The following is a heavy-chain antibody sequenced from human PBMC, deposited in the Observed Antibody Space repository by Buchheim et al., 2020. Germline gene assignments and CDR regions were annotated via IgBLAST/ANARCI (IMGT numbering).Heavy chain of an antibody. CDR2: IYHSGTS. CDR3: ARGGDYYGSGTYYNNWFDP. J-gene: IGHJ5*02. D-gene: IGHD3-10*01. Sequence: QVQLQESGPGLVKPSGTLSLTCAVSGGSISSSNWWSWVRQPPGKGLEWIGEIYHSGTSNYNPSLKSRLTILLAKSKNEFSLRLTSVTAADTAVYYCARGGDYYGSGTYYNNWFDPWGQGTL. V-gene: IGHV4-4*02. CDR1: GGSISSSNW.